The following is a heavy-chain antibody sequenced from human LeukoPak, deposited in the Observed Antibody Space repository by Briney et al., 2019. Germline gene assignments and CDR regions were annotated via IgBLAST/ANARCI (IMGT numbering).Heavy chain of an antibody. CDR2: IYSGGST. J-gene: IGHJ4*02. CDR1: GFIVSSKY. V-gene: IGHV3-53*01. D-gene: IGHD1-1*01. CDR3: ARHTNDYLLNTFDS. Sequence: GGSLRLSCAASGFIVSSKYMSWVRQAPGKGLEWVSVIYSGGSTYYADSVRGRFTISRDNSKNTLYLQMNSLRAEDTAVYYCARHTNDYLLNTFDSWGQGTLVTVSS.